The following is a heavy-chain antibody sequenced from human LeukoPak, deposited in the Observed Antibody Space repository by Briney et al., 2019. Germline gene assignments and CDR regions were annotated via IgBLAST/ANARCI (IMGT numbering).Heavy chain of an antibody. J-gene: IGHJ6*03. Sequence: GASVKVSCKASGGTFSSYAISWVRQAPGQGLEWMGGIIPIFGTANYAQKFQGRVTITADESTSTAYMELSSLRSEDTAVYYCARASGPPSPPVDYYYMDVWGKGTTVTVSS. CDR3: ARASGPPSPPVDYYYMDV. V-gene: IGHV1-69*13. CDR2: IIPIFGTA. CDR1: GGTFSSYA.